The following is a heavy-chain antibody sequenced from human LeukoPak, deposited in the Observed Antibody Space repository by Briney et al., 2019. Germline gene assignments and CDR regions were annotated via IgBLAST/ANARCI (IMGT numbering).Heavy chain of an antibody. V-gene: IGHV3-7*03. CDR2: IKQDGSDK. CDR1: GFTFSSYW. CDR3: ARDGRSGSYAN. Sequence: GGSLRLSCAASGFTFSSYWMSWVRQAPGKGLEWVANIKQDGSDKYYVDSVKGRFTISRDNGKNSLYLQMNSLRAEDTAVYYCARDGRSGSYANWDQGTLVTVSS. J-gene: IGHJ4*02. D-gene: IGHD3-16*01.